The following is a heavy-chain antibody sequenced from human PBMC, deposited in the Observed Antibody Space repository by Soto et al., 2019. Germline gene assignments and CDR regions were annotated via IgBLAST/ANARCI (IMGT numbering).Heavy chain of an antibody. CDR2: ISYDGSNK. CDR1: GFTFSSYG. D-gene: IGHD4-17*01. J-gene: IGHJ2*01. V-gene: IGHV3-30*18. CDR3: AKLVTTESYFDL. Sequence: HVQLVESGGGVVQPGRSLRLSCAASGFTFSSYGMHWVRQAPGKGLEWVAVISYDGSNKYYADSVKGRFTISRDNSKNTLYLQMNSLRAEDTAVYYCAKLVTTESYFDLWGRGTLVTVSS.